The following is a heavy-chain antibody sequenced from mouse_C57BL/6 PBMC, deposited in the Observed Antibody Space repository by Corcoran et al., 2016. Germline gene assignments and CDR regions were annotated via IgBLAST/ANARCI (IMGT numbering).Heavy chain of an antibody. Sequence: QVQLQQSGAELMKPGASVKLSCKATGYTFTGYWIEWVKQRPGHGLEWIGEILPGSGSTNYNEKFKGKATFTADTSSNTAYMQLSSLTTEDSAIYYCATTVVAPPFAYWGQGTLVTVSA. CDR1: GYTFTGYW. CDR3: ATTVVAPPFAY. D-gene: IGHD1-1*01. CDR2: ILPGSGST. J-gene: IGHJ3*01. V-gene: IGHV1-9*01.